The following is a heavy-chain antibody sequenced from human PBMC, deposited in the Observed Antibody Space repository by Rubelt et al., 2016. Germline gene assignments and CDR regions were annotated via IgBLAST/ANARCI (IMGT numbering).Heavy chain of an antibody. CDR2: IWYDGSNK. J-gene: IGHJ6*02. V-gene: IGHV3-33*01. CDR3: ARDVAVNGMDV. Sequence: QVQLVESGGGVVQPGRSLRLSCAASGFTFSSYGMHWVRQAPGKGLEWVAVIWYDGSNKYYADSVKGRFTISRGNCKNTWEVQMNSLGAEDTALYYWARDVAVNGMDVWGQGTTVTVAS. CDR1: GFTFSSYG. D-gene: IGHD6-19*01.